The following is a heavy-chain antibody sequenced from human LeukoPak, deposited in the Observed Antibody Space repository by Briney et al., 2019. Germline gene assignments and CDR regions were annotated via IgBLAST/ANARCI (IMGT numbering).Heavy chain of an antibody. CDR2: IHPDSGGT. V-gene: IGHV1-2*02. CDR3: TREDY. CDR1: GYTFTGFY. Sequence: APVKVSCKASGYTFTGFYLHWVRQAPGQGLEWMGWIHPDSGGTNYAQTFQGRVTMTRDTSISTAYMELSRLRSDDSAVYYCTREDYWGQGTLVTVSS. J-gene: IGHJ4*02.